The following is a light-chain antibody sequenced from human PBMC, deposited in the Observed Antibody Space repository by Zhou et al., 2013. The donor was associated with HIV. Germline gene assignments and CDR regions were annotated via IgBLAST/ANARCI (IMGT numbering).Light chain of an antibody. Sequence: EIVLTQSPGTLSLSPGERATLSCRASQSVSSSYLAWYQQKPGQAPRLLIYGASSRATGIPGRFSGSGSGTDFTLTISRLEPEDFAVYYCQQYGSSPATFGQGTEVEIK. CDR3: QQYGSSPAT. CDR1: QSVSSSY. J-gene: IGKJ1*01. V-gene: IGKV3-20*01. CDR2: GAS.